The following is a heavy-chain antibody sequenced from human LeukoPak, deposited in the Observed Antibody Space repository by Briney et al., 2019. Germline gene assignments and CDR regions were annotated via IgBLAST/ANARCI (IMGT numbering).Heavy chain of an antibody. D-gene: IGHD6-13*01. Sequence: GGSLRLSCAASGFTFSSYAMHWVRQAPGKGLEWVAVISYDGSNKYYADSVKGRFTISRDNSKNTLYLQMNSLRAEDTAVYYCARDDNNGAADNDYWGQGTLVTVSS. CDR1: GFTFSSYA. J-gene: IGHJ4*02. CDR2: ISYDGSNK. V-gene: IGHV3-30-3*01. CDR3: ARDDNNGAADNDY.